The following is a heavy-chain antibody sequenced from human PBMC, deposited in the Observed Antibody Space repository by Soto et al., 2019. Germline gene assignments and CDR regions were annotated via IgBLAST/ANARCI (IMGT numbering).Heavy chain of an antibody. V-gene: IGHV4-34*01. CDR1: GGSFSGYY. CDR3: ARGQGGTSSSSLEYDY. Sequence: QVQLQQWGAGLLKPSETLSLTCAVYGGSFSGYYWSWIRQPPGKGLEWIGEINHSGSTNYNPSLKSRVTISVDTSKNQSSLKLSSVTAADTAVYYCARGQGGTSSSSLEYDYWGQGTLVTVSS. D-gene: IGHD6-6*01. CDR2: INHSGST. J-gene: IGHJ4*02.